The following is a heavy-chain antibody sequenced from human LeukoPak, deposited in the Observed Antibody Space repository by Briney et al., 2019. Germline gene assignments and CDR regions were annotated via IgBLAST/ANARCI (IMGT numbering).Heavy chain of an antibody. CDR3: ARDTGFAGYSYGLHGLDAFDI. CDR2: IYSGGST. Sequence: PGGSLRLSCAASGFTVSSNYMSWVRQAPGKGLEWVSVIYSGGSTYYADSVKGRFTISRDNSKNTLYLQMNSLRAEDTAVYYCARDTGFAGYSYGLHGLDAFDIWGQGTMVTVSS. J-gene: IGHJ3*02. D-gene: IGHD5-18*01. V-gene: IGHV3-53*01. CDR1: GFTVSSNY.